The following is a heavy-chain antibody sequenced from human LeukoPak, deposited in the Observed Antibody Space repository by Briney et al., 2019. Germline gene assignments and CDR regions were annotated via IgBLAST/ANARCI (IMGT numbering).Heavy chain of an antibody. CDR2: INPNSGDT. V-gene: IGHV1-2*02. D-gene: IGHD1-26*01. CDR3: ANVIAGVTTDY. Sequence: ASVKVSCKASGYTFTGYYIHWVRQAPGQGLEWMGWINPNSGDTNFAQKFQSRVTMTRDTSISTAYMELSRLRSDDTAVYYCANVIAGVTTDYWGQGTLVTVSS. CDR1: GYTFTGYY. J-gene: IGHJ4*02.